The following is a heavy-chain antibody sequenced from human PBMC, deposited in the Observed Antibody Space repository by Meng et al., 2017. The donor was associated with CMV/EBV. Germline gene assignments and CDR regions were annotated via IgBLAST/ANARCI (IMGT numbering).Heavy chain of an antibody. Sequence: QVPLVQSGDEVTKAGTPVNVSCKASRYTFTSYSVHWVRQAPGQGVEGMGMINRSGRSRSYAQKSQRRVTMTRDTSASTVYMELSSLRWEDTAVYYCDLAEYSGSLYDYWGQGTLVTVSS. CDR2: INRSGRSR. V-gene: IGHV1-46*01. CDR1: RYTFTSYS. CDR3: DLAEYSGSLYDY. J-gene: IGHJ4*02. D-gene: IGHD6-13*01.